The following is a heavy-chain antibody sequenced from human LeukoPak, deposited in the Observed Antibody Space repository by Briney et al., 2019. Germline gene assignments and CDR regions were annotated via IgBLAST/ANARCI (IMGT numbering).Heavy chain of an antibody. Sequence: PGGSLRVSCAASGFTFSSYSMNWVRQAPGNGLEWVSSISSSSSYIYYADSVKGRFTISRDNAKNSLYLQMNSLRAEDTAVYYCARDLATNDFWSGYYPYNWFDPWGQGTLVTVSS. V-gene: IGHV3-21*01. J-gene: IGHJ5*02. D-gene: IGHD3-3*01. CDR1: GFTFSSYS. CDR3: ARDLATNDFWSGYYPYNWFDP. CDR2: ISSSSSYI.